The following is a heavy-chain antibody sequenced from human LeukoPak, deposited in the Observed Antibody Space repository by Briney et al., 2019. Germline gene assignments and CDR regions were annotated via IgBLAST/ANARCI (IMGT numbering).Heavy chain of an antibody. CDR1: GFTFSIYN. D-gene: IGHD3-22*01. CDR2: ISGSVVTA. V-gene: IGHV3-23*01. J-gene: IGHJ4*02. Sequence: PGGSLRLSCTASGFTFSIYNMNWVRQAPGKGLEWVSAISGSVVTAYYADSVQGRFTISRDNSKNTLYLQMNSLRAEDTAVYYCAKEGDTSVGNYFDYWGQGTLVTVSS. CDR3: AKEGDTSVGNYFDY.